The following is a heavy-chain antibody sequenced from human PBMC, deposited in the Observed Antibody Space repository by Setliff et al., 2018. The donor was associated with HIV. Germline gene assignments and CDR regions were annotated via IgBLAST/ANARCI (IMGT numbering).Heavy chain of an antibody. J-gene: IGHJ2*01. CDR1: GDSFNNYH. CDR3: ARSVARDYWYFGH. CDR2: FHYRGSP. Sequence: SETLSLTCTVSGDSFNNYHWSWIRQPPGEGLEFLGFFHYRGSPIYNPSLNSRVKISVDTSKNQFSLNLTSVTAAYTAVYYCARSVARDYWYFGHWGRGTLVPSPQ. D-gene: IGHD6-6*01. V-gene: IGHV4-59*01.